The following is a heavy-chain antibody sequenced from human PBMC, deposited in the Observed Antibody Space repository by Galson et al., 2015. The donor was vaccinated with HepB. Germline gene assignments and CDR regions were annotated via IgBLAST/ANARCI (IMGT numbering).Heavy chain of an antibody. CDR3: ANLGGGSYFDY. Sequence: SLRLSCAASGFTFSDYYMSWIRQAPGKGLEWISHISSSSRFINYADSVKGRFTISRDNAKKSLYLQMNILTAEDTAVYYCANLGGGSYFDYWGRGTPVTVSS. J-gene: IGHJ4*03. D-gene: IGHD1-26*01. CDR2: ISSSSRFI. CDR1: GFTFSDYY. V-gene: IGHV3-11*06.